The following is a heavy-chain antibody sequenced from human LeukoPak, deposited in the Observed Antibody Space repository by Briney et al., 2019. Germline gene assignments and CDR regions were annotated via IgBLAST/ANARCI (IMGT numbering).Heavy chain of an antibody. CDR3: SRDFGWLSGFDN. CDR2: ISYDGTNK. D-gene: IGHD3-9*01. J-gene: IGHJ4*02. CDR1: GFAFSSYA. Sequence: GGSLRLSCAASGFAFSSYAIHWVRQAPGKGLEWVAIISYDGTNKYYADSVRGRFTISRDNSKNTLYLQMNSLRAEDTAVYYCSRDFGWLSGFDNWGQGTLVTVSS. V-gene: IGHV3-30-3*01.